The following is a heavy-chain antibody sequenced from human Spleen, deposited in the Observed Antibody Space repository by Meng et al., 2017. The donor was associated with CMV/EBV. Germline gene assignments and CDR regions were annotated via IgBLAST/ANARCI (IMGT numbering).Heavy chain of an antibody. CDR1: GFTFSDYY. J-gene: IGHJ5*02. CDR3: ARRDYEPGGSNWFDP. CDR2: ISSSGSTI. V-gene: IGHV3-11*04. Sequence: GGSLKISCAASGFTFSDYYMSWIRQAPGKGLEWVSYISSSGSTIYYADSVKGRFTISRDNAKNSLYLQMNSLRAEDTAVYYCARRDYEPGGSNWFDPWGQGTLVTVSS. D-gene: IGHD4-17*01.